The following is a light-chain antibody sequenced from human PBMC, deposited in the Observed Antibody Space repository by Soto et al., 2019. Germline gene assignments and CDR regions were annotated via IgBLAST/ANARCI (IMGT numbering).Light chain of an antibody. J-gene: IGLJ1*01. CDR3: SSYTSSSTPFL. Sequence: QSALTQPASVSGSPGQSITMSCTGTSSDIGGYNYVSWYQQHPGKAPKLMIYDVTNRPSGVSNRFSGSKSGSTASLTISGLQAEDEADYYCSSYTSSSTPFLFGTGTKLTVL. CDR2: DVT. CDR1: SSDIGGYNY. V-gene: IGLV2-14*01.